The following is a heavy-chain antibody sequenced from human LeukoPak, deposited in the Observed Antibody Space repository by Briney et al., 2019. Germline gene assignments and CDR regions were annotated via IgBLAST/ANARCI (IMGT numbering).Heavy chain of an antibody. Sequence: SETLSLTCAVSGYSISSGYYWGSIRQPPEKGLEWIGSIYHSGSTYYNPSLKSRVTISVDTSKNQFSLKLSSVTAADTAVYYCARRGNDAFDIWGQGTMVTVSS. V-gene: IGHV4-38-2*01. CDR2: IYHSGST. J-gene: IGHJ3*02. D-gene: IGHD6-25*01. CDR3: ARRGNDAFDI. CDR1: GYSISSGYY.